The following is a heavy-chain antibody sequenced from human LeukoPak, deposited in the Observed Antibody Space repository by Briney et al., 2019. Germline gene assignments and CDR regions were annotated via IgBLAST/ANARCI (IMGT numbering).Heavy chain of an antibody. CDR1: GFTFSSYA. CDR2: ISGSGGST. CDR3: AKVWGYYYDSSGYYYAEYFQH. D-gene: IGHD3-22*01. Sequence: GGSLRLSCAASGFTFSSYAMSWVRQAPGKGLEWVSAISGSGGSTYYVDSVKGRFTISRDNSKNTLYLQMNSLRAEDTAVYYCAKVWGYYYDSSGYYYAEYFQHWGQGTLVTVSS. V-gene: IGHV3-23*01. J-gene: IGHJ1*01.